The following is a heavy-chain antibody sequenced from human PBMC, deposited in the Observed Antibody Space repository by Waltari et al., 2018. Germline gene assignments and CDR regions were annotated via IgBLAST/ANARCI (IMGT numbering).Heavy chain of an antibody. CDR1: GFTFSSYW. J-gene: IGHJ3*02. CDR3: AGVQSGTIRAFNI. V-gene: IGHV3-74*01. Sequence: EVQLVESGGGLVQPGGSLRLSCVASGFTFSSYWMHWVHQVPGKGLVWVSRINNDGSSISYADSVKGRFTISRDNAKNTLYVQMNSLRAEDTAVYYCAGVQSGTIRAFNIWGQGTMVTVSS. D-gene: IGHD3-3*02. CDR2: INNDGSSI.